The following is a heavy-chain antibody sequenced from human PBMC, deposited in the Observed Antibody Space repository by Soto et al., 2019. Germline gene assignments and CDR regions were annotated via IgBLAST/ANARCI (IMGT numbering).Heavy chain of an antibody. CDR1: GGSISSYY. V-gene: IGHV4-59*01. D-gene: IGHD5-12*01. Sequence: PSETLSLTCTVSGGSISSYYWSWIRQPPGKGLEWIGYIYYSGNSNYNPSLKSRVTISVDTSKNQFSLKLSSVTAADTAMYYCARDIEDGYNLGWFDPWGQGTLVTVSS. CDR3: ARDIEDGYNLGWFDP. CDR2: IYYSGNS. J-gene: IGHJ5*02.